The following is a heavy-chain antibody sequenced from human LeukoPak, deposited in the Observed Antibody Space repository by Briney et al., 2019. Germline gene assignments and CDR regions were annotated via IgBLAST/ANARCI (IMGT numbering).Heavy chain of an antibody. CDR2: IYHSGST. CDR1: GYSISSGYY. V-gene: IGHV4-38-2*02. Sequence: SETLSLTCAVSGYSISSGYYWGWIRQPPGKGLEWIGSIYHSGSTYYNPSLKSRVTISVDTSKNQFSLKLSSVTAADTAVYYCARDDYDFWRGTLDYWGQGTLVTVSS. D-gene: IGHD3-3*01. CDR3: ARDDYDFWRGTLDY. J-gene: IGHJ4*02.